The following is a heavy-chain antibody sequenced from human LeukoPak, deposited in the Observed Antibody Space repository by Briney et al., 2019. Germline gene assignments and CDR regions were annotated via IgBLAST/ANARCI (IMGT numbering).Heavy chain of an antibody. CDR1: GITFSSYG. Sequence: GGSLRLFCAASGITFSSYGMSWVRQAPGKGLEWVSSISSTGGTTYYADSVKGRFTISRDNSKNTLYLQMNSLRAEDTAIYYCAKNGDRGAYCTGGTCYPYFYYYMDVWGKGTTVTI. CDR2: ISSTGGTT. V-gene: IGHV3-23*01. J-gene: IGHJ6*03. D-gene: IGHD2-15*01. CDR3: AKNGDRGAYCTGGTCYPYFYYYMDV.